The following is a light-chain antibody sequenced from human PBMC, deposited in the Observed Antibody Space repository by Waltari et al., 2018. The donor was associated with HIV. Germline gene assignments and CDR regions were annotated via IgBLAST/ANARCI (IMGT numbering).Light chain of an antibody. J-gene: IGLJ1*01. CDR3: ATWNDSLSGYV. CDR1: SSNIGRNY. V-gene: IGLV1-47*01. Sequence: QSVLPQPPSASGTPGQRVTISCSGSSSNIGRNYVYWYQQLPGTAPKLLIYRNNQRPSGVPDLFSGSKSGTSASLAISGLRSEDEADYYCATWNDSLSGYVFGTGTKVTV. CDR2: RNN.